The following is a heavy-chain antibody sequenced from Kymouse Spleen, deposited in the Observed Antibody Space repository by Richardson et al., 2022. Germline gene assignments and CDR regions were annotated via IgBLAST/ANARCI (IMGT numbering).Heavy chain of an antibody. J-gene: IGHJ4*02. CDR1: GFTFSSYG. D-gene: IGHD3-10*01. CDR3: AKPGSSSYYFDY. CDR2: ISYDGSNK. V-gene: IGHV3-30*18. Sequence: QVQLVESGGGVVQPGRSLRLSCAASGFTFSSYGMHWVRQAPGKGLEWVAVISYDGSNKYYADSVKGRFTISRDNSKNTLYLQMNSLRAEDTAVYYCAKPGSSSYYFDYWGQGTLVTVSS.